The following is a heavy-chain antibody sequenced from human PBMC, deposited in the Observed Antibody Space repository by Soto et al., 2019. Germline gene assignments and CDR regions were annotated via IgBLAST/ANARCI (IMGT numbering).Heavy chain of an antibody. Sequence: PSETLSLTCTVSGGSISSSSYYWGWIRQPPGKGLEWIGSIYYSGSTYYNPSLKSRVTISVDTSKNQFSLKLSSVTAADTAVYYCARIPIVATIRSFDYWGQGTLVTVSS. D-gene: IGHD5-12*01. CDR3: ARIPIVATIRSFDY. V-gene: IGHV4-39*01. CDR2: IYYSGST. CDR1: GGSISSSSYY. J-gene: IGHJ4*02.